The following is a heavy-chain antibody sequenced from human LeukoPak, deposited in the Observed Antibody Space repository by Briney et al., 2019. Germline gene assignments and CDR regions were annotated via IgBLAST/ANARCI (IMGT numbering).Heavy chain of an antibody. Sequence: SETLSLTCAVYIESFSGYHWNWIRQTPGKGLEWIGEISDSGTTNINPSLRRRVSLSIDTSKNQFSLDMRSMTAADTAVYYCARQKWLVHNWFDPWGQGTLVTVSS. CDR1: IESFSGYH. CDR3: ARQKWLVHNWFDP. D-gene: IGHD6-19*01. CDR2: ISDSGTT. J-gene: IGHJ5*02. V-gene: IGHV4-34*01.